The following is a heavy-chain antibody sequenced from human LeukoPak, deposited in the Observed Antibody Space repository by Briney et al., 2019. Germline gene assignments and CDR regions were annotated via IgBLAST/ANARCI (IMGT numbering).Heavy chain of an antibody. D-gene: IGHD6-13*01. CDR1: GGSISSSSYY. V-gene: IGHV4-39*07. CDR3: ARAPHSSSWDPPPGD. J-gene: IGHJ4*02. Sequence: SETLSLTCTVSGGSISSSSYYWGWIRQPPGKGLEWIGSIYYSGSTYYNPSLKSRVTISVDTSKNQFSLKLSSVTAADTAVYSWARAPHSSSWDPPPGDGAQEPLVPVSS. CDR2: IYYSGST.